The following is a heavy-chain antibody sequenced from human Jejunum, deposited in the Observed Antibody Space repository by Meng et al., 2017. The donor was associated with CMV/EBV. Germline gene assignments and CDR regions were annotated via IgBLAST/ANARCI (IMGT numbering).Heavy chain of an antibody. Sequence: GFTFRDYASSWVRQAPGKGLEWVGFVRSYAFGGSTKDAASVKGRFTISRDDSKSIAYLQMSSLKIEDTAVYYCTRDFDWPHNWFDPWGQGTLVTVSS. CDR2: VRSYAFGGST. CDR3: TRDFDWPHNWFDP. V-gene: IGHV3-49*04. J-gene: IGHJ5*02. D-gene: IGHD3-9*01. CDR1: GFTFRDYA.